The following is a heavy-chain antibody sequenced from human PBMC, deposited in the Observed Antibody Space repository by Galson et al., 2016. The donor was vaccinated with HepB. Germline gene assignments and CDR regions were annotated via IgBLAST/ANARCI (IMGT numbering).Heavy chain of an antibody. Sequence: SLRLSCAASGFTFGDYVMYWFHQAPGKGLEWVGFIKSKAYGATTEYAASVKGRFTISRDDSKSIAYLQINSLKTEDTAVYYCTRAEYYYDRSGYYQRGYGLDVWGQGNPGHRLL. CDR2: IKSKAYGATT. CDR1: GFTFGDYV. D-gene: IGHD3-22*01. J-gene: IGHJ6*02. CDR3: TRAEYYYDRSGYYQRGYGLDV. V-gene: IGHV3-49*03.